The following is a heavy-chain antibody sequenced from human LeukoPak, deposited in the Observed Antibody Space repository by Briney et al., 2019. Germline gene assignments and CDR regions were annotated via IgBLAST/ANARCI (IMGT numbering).Heavy chain of an antibody. D-gene: IGHD1-26*01. CDR2: ISYDGSNK. J-gene: IGHJ4*02. CDR1: GFTFSSYG. Sequence: PGRSLRLSCAASGFTFSSYGMYWVRQAPGKGLEWVADISYDGSNKYYGDSVKGRYTISRDNSKNTLYLQMNSLRAEDTAVYYCAKHTSGSYYGFDYWGQGTLVTVSS. V-gene: IGHV3-30*18. CDR3: AKHTSGSYYGFDY.